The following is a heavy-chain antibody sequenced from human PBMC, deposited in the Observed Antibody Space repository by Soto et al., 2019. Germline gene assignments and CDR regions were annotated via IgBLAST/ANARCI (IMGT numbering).Heavy chain of an antibody. Sequence: SETLSLTCTVSGGSISSGDYYWSWIRQPPGKGLEWIGYIYYSGSTYYNPPHKSRVTISVDTSKNQFSLKLGSVTAADTAVYYCAREATVTNNWFDPWGQGTLVTVSS. J-gene: IGHJ5*02. V-gene: IGHV4-30-4*01. CDR3: AREATVTNNWFDP. D-gene: IGHD4-17*01. CDR1: GGSISSGDYY. CDR2: IYYSGST.